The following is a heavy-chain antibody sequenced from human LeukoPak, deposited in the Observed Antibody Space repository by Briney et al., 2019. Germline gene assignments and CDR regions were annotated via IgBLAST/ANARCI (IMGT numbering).Heavy chain of an antibody. D-gene: IGHD3-10*01. CDR1: GFTFSSYA. J-gene: IGHJ4*02. V-gene: IGHV3-23*01. CDR3: AKDLDYYGSGSDPVFDY. Sequence: PGGSVRLSCAASGFTFSSYAMSWVRQAPGKGLEWVSAISGSGGSTYYADSVKGRFTISRDNSKNTLYLQMNSLRAEDTAVYYCAKDLDYYGSGSDPVFDYWGQGTLVTASS. CDR2: ISGSGGST.